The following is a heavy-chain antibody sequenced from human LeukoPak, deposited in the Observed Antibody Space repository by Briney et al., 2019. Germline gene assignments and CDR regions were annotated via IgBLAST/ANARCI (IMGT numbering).Heavy chain of an antibody. J-gene: IGHJ4*02. CDR1: GGSISSHY. D-gene: IGHD5-18*01. V-gene: IGHV4-59*11. CDR3: ATIKRGNIYGYFDF. Sequence: SETLSLTCTVPGGSISSHYWSWIRQPPGEGLEWSGYMYDTRSTKDNPSLKSRVTLSADTSKNQFSLRRSSVTAADTAVYYCATIKRGNIYGYFDFWGQGILVTVSS. CDR2: MYDTRST.